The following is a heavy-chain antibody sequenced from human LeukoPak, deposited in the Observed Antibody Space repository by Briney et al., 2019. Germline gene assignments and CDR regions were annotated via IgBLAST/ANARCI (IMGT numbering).Heavy chain of an antibody. CDR1: GYSISSGYY. D-gene: IGHD4-11*01. Sequence: SETLSLTCTVSGYSISSGYYWGWIRQPPGKGLEWIGSIFHSGRTHYNPSLKSRVTISVDTSKNQFSLKLTSVSAADTAVYNCARGSNYHYFDQWGQGTLVNVSS. J-gene: IGHJ4*02. CDR3: ARGSNYHYFDQ. V-gene: IGHV4-38-2*02. CDR2: IFHSGRT.